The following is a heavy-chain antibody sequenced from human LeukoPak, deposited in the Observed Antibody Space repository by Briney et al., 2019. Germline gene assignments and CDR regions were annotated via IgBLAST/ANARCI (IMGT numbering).Heavy chain of an antibody. CDR2: IYYSGST. J-gene: IGHJ4*02. D-gene: IGHD3-3*01. CDR3: ARDPDFWSV. Sequence: SETLSLTCTVSGGSITSAGYYWSWIRQHPGKGLEWIGYIYYSGSTNYNPSLKSRVTISIDTSKNQFSPKLSSVTAADTAVYYCARDPDFWSVWGQGTLVTVSS. V-gene: IGHV4-61*08. CDR1: GGSITSAGYY.